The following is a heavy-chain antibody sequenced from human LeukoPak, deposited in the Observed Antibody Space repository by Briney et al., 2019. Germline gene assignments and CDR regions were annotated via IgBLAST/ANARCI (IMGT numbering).Heavy chain of an antibody. CDR3: ARLRVVTLDAFDI. V-gene: IGHV3-23*01. D-gene: IGHD4-23*01. Sequence: GGSLRLSCAASGFTFSSYAMSWVRQAPGKGLEWVSAISGSGSSTYYADSVKGRFTISRDNSKNTLYLQMNSLRAEDTAVYYCARLRVVTLDAFDIWGQGTMVTVSS. CDR1: GFTFSSYA. CDR2: ISGSGSST. J-gene: IGHJ3*02.